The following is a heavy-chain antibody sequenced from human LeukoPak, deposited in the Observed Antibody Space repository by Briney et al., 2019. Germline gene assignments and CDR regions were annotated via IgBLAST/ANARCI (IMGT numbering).Heavy chain of an antibody. CDR2: ISYDGSNK. J-gene: IGHJ6*03. D-gene: IGHD2-2*01. Sequence: PGRSLRLSCAASGFTFSSYGMHWVRQAPGKGLEWVAVISYDGSNKYYADSVKGRFTISRDNSKNTLYLQMNSLRAEDTAVYYCARDRDIVVVPAALNYYYYMDVWGKGTTVTVSS. CDR1: GFTFSSYG. CDR3: ARDRDIVVVPAALNYYYYMDV. V-gene: IGHV3-30*03.